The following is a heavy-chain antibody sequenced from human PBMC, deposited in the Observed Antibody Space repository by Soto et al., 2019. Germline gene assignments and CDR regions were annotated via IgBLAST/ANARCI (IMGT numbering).Heavy chain of an antibody. J-gene: IGHJ4*02. CDR1: GGSISGYS. V-gene: IGHV4-59*01. CDR3: ARGHISGWWVLDY. CDR2: ISYTGST. Sequence: SETLSLTCTVSGGSISGYSWSWIRQPPGKGLEYIGYISYTGSTNYNPSLKSRVTISLDTSKNQFSLKLTSVTAADTAVYYCARGHISGWWVLDYWGQRTLVTVSS. D-gene: IGHD6-19*01.